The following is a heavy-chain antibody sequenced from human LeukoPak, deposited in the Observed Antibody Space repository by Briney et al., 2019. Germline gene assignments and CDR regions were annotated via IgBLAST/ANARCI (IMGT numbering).Heavy chain of an antibody. CDR3: ARWYYDSSERGDFDY. D-gene: IGHD3-22*01. CDR1: GGSFSGYY. Sequence: SETLSLTCAVYGGSFSGYYWSWIRQPPGKGLEWIGEINHSGSTNYNPSLKSRVTISVDTSKNQFSLKLSSVTAADTAVYYCARWYYDSSERGDFDYWGQGTLVTVSS. CDR2: INHSGST. V-gene: IGHV4-34*01. J-gene: IGHJ4*02.